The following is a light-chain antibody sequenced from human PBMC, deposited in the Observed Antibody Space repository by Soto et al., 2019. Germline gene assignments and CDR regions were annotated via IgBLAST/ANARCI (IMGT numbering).Light chain of an antibody. J-gene: IGLJ1*01. V-gene: IGLV2-14*01. CDR2: EVS. CDR3: DSYTSSRAYV. Sequence: QSVLTQPASVSGSPGQSITISCTGTSSDVGGYNYVSWYQQQSGKAPQLIIHEVSYRPSGVSNRFSGSKSGNTASLTISGLPAEDEADYYRDSYTSSRAYVFGIGTKVTVL. CDR1: SSDVGGYNY.